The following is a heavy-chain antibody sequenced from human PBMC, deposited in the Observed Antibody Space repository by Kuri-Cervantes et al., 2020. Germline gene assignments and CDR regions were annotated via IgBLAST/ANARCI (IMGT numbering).Heavy chain of an antibody. Sequence: GGSLRLSCAASGFTFSGSAMHWVRQASGKGLEWVGRIRSKANSYATAYAASVKGRFTISRDNSKNTLYLQMNSLRAEDTAVYYCARAIWLKYYYGMDVWGQGTTVTVSS. CDR1: GFTFSGSA. CDR2: IRSKANSYAT. CDR3: ARAIWLKYYYGMDV. V-gene: IGHV3-73*01. D-gene: IGHD3-10*01. J-gene: IGHJ6*02.